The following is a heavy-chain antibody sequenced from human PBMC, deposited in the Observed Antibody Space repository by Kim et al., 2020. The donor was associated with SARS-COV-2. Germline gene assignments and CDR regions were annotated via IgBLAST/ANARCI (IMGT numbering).Heavy chain of an antibody. V-gene: IGHV4-59*01. J-gene: IGHJ4*02. Sequence: SETLSLTCTVSGGSISSYYWSWIRQPPGKGLEWIGYIYYSGSTNYNPSLKSRVTISVDTSKNQFSLKLSSVTAADTAVYYCARTLKGYYFDYWGQGTLVTVSS. CDR2: IYYSGST. CDR3: ARTLKGYYFDY. CDR1: GGSISSYY.